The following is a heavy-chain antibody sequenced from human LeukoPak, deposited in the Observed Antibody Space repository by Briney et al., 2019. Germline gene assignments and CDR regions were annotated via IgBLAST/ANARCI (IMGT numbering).Heavy chain of an antibody. CDR1: GGSFSTYY. CDR2: INHSGST. CDR3: ARPNKYSSGWYVGRGRYYYYMDV. Sequence: SETLSLTCAVYGGSFSTYYWSWIRQPPGKGLEWIGEINHSGSTNYNPSLKSRVTISVDTSKNQFSLKLSSVTAADTAVYYCARPNKYSSGWYVGRGRYYYYMDVWGKGTTVTISS. D-gene: IGHD6-19*01. V-gene: IGHV4-34*01. J-gene: IGHJ6*03.